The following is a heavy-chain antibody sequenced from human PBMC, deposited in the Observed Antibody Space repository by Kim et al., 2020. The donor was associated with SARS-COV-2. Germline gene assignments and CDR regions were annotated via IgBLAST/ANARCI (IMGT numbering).Heavy chain of an antibody. CDR3: AREPGIAAAGALRGMDV. Sequence: GGSLRLSCAASGFTFSSYAMHWVRQAPGKGLEWVAVISYDGSNKYYADSVKGRFTISRDNSKNTLYLQMNSLRAKDTAVYYCAREPGIAAAGALRGMDVWGQGTTVTVSS. V-gene: IGHV3-30*04. D-gene: IGHD6-13*01. J-gene: IGHJ6*02. CDR1: GFTFSSYA. CDR2: ISYDGSNK.